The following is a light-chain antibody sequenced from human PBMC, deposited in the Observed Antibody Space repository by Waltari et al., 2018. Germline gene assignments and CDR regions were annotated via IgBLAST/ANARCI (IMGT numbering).Light chain of an antibody. CDR2: GAS. J-gene: IGKJ4*01. Sequence: EIVMTQSPATLSVSPGEGATLSCRASESVRSNLAWYQQKPGQAPRLLIYGASTRATGIPARFSGSGSGTDFTLTISSLQSEDFGVYYCQQYDNWPPLTFGGGTKVEIE. CDR1: ESVRSN. V-gene: IGKV3-15*01. CDR3: QQYDNWPPLT.